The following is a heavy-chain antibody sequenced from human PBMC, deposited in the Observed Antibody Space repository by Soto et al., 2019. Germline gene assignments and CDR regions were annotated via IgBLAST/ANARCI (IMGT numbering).Heavy chain of an antibody. Sequence: VKVSCKSSGYTFTGYYMHWVRQAPGQGLEWMGWINPNSGGTNYAQKFQGWVTMTRDTSISTAYMELSRLRSDDTAVYYCARGYPLGDCSGGSCYNLYYYYYMDVWGKGTTVTVSS. D-gene: IGHD2-15*01. CDR2: INPNSGGT. CDR3: ARGYPLGDCSGGSCYNLYYYYYMDV. V-gene: IGHV1-2*04. J-gene: IGHJ6*03. CDR1: GYTFTGYY.